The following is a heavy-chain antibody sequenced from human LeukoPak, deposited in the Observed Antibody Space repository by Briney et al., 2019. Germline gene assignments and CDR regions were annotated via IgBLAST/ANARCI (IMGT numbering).Heavy chain of an antibody. CDR3: VRRTGNYFDY. CDR2: ISYNGGST. J-gene: IGHJ4*02. V-gene: IGHV3-64D*09. CDR1: GFTFSSYA. D-gene: IGHD3/OR15-3a*01. Sequence: GGSLRLSCSASGFTFSSYAMHWVRQAPGKGLEYVSAISYNGGSTYYANSVKDRFTISRDNSKNTLYLQMSSLRPEDTAVFYCVRRTGNYFDYWGQGTLVTVSS.